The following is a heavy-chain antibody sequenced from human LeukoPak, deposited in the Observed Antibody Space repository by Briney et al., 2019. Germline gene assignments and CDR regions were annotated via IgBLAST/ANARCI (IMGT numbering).Heavy chain of an antibody. J-gene: IGHJ6*04. D-gene: IGHD3-10*02. Sequence: GGSLRLSCAASGFTFNSYSMNWVRPVPGKGLEWVSYISSSSSTIYYADSVKGRFTISRDNAKNSLYLQMNSLRAEDTAVYYCAELGITMIGGVWGKGTTVTISS. V-gene: IGHV3-48*01. CDR2: ISSSSSTI. CDR3: AELGITMIGGV. CDR1: GFTFNSYS.